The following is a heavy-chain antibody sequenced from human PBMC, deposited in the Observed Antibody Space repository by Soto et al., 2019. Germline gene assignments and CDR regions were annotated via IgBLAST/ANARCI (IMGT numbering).Heavy chain of an antibody. Sequence: QVQLVESGGGVVQPGRSLRLSCAASGFTFSSYGMPGVRQAPGKGLEWVAVISYDGSNKYYADSVKGRFTIPRDNSENTLYQQMKSRRAEDAAVYYCPKSRGGGIVVVTGYFDYWGQGTLVTVST. V-gene: IGHV3-30*18. CDR2: ISYDGSNK. D-gene: IGHD2-21*02. CDR3: PKSRGGGIVVVTGYFDY. J-gene: IGHJ4*02. CDR1: GFTFSSYG.